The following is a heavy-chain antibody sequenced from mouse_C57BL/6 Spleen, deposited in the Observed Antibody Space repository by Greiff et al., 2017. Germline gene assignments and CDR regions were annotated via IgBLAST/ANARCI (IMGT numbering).Heavy chain of an antibody. CDR1: GYTFTSYW. Sequence: VQLQQPGAELVTPGASVKLSCKASGYTFTSYWMHWVKQRPGRGLEWIGRIDPNSGGTKYNEKFKSKATLTVDKPSSTAYMQLSSLTSEDSAVYYCARRGYDYEGYAMDDWGQGTSVTVSS. J-gene: IGHJ4*01. V-gene: IGHV1-72*01. D-gene: IGHD2-4*01. CDR3: ARRGYDYEGYAMDD. CDR2: IDPNSGGT.